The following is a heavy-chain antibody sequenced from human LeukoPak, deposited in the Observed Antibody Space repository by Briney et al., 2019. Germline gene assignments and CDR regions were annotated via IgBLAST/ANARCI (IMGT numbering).Heavy chain of an antibody. J-gene: IGHJ4*02. D-gene: IGHD1-1*01. CDR2: INYSGST. CDR1: GGSISNYY. V-gene: IGHV4-59*08. Sequence: SETLSLTCTVSGGSISNYYWIWIRQPPGRGLEWIGYINYSGSTNYNPSLKNRVTISVDTSKNQFSLKVTSVTAADTAVYYCARLNGGYWGQGTLVIVSS. CDR3: ARLNGGY.